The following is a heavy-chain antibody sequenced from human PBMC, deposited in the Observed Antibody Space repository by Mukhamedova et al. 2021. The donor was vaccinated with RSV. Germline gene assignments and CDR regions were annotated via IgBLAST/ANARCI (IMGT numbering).Heavy chain of an antibody. CDR2: ST. Sequence: STNYNPSLKSRVTISVDTSKNQFSLKLSSVTAADTAVYYCARGSRLLWFGELPITYYYYGMDVWGQGTTVT. D-gene: IGHD3-10*01. J-gene: IGHJ6*02. V-gene: IGHV4-34*01. CDR3: ARGSRLLWFGELPITYYYYGMDV.